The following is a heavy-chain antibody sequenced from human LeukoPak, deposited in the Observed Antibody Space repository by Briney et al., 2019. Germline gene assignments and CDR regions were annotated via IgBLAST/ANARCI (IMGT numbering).Heavy chain of an antibody. CDR2: INAGNGNT. CDR3: ARGNVLLWFGELNSFGY. CDR1: GYTFTSYA. Sequence: ASVKVSCKASGYTFTSYAMHWVRQAPGQRLEWMGWINAGNGNTKYSQKFQGRVTITRDTSASTAYMELSSLRSEDTAVYYCARGNVLLWFGELNSFGYWGQGTLVTVSS. J-gene: IGHJ4*02. V-gene: IGHV1-3*01. D-gene: IGHD3-10*01.